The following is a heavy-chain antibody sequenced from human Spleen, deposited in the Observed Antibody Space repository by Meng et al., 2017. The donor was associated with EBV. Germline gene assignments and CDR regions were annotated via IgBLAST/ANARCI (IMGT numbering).Heavy chain of an antibody. CDR1: GGSISSGDFY. V-gene: IGHV4-30-4*01. CDR3: ASSLYSSSRVNWFDP. D-gene: IGHD6-13*01. J-gene: IGHJ5*02. Sequence: HVQRTDSGPDPVKPSHTLSPPCACSGGSISSGDFYWSWIRQPPGTGLEWIGYIFFGGSTNYNPSLKSQVTMSVDTSKNQFSLKLSSVTAADTAVYYCASSLYSSSRVNWFDPWGQGALVTVSS. CDR2: IFFGGST.